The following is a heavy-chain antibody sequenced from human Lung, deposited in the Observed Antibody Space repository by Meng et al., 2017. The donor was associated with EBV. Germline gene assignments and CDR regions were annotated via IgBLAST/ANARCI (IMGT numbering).Heavy chain of an antibody. CDR3: ARGPTTYFDY. CDR1: GGHISRGDYY. Sequence: GPGLAKPSQPRLLTCSVSGGHISRGDYYWVWIRQPPGKGLEWIGYIYYSGSTYYNPSLKSRVTISVDTSKNQFSLKLSSVTAEDTAVYFCARGPTTYFDYWGQGTLVTVSS. CDR2: IYYSGST. J-gene: IGHJ4*02. V-gene: IGHV4-30-4*01. D-gene: IGHD4-17*01.